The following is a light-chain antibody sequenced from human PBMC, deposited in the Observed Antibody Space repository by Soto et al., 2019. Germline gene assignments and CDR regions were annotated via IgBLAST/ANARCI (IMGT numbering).Light chain of an antibody. CDR1: QGVSIW. J-gene: IGKJ1*01. V-gene: IGKV1-5*03. Sequence: DIQMTQSPSTLSASEGDRVTISCRASQGVSIWLAWYQQKPGRAPKLLIYKSSILESGVPSRFSGSGSGTEFTLTISSLQPDDFATYYCQQFNTSPWTFGQGTKVEIK. CDR2: KSS. CDR3: QQFNTSPWT.